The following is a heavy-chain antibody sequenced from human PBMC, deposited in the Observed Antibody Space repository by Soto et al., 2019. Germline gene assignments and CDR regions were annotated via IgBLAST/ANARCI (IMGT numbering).Heavy chain of an antibody. CDR2: ISNDGSTT. J-gene: IGHJ4*02. CDR3: ARDYSVG. CDR1: GFTFREYW. D-gene: IGHD2-15*01. V-gene: IGHV3-74*01. Sequence: LRLSCVASGFTFREYWMHWVRQAPGKGLVWVSRISNDGSTTIYADSVKGRFTSSRDNAKNTLYLQMNSLRAEDTAVYYCARDYSVGWGQGTLVTVSS.